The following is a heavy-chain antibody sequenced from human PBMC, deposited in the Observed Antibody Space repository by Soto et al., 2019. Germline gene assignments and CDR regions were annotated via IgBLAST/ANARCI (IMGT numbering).Heavy chain of an antibody. J-gene: IGHJ4*02. D-gene: IGHD1-26*01. Sequence: ASVKVSCKASGYTFTSYGISWVRQAPGQGLEWMGWISAYNGNTNYAQKLQGRVTMTTDTSTSTAYMELRSLRSDDTAVYYCARDAFSSLPYSVWYYFDYWGQGTLVTVSS. CDR3: ARDAFSSLPYSVWYYFDY. CDR2: ISAYNGNT. CDR1: GYTFTSYG. V-gene: IGHV1-18*01.